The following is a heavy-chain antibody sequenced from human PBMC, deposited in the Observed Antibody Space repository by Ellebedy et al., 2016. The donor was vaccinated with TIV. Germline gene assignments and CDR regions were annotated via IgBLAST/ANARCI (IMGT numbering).Heavy chain of an antibody. V-gene: IGHV1-2*02. CDR3: ARADQYSGGAFDI. D-gene: IGHD2-21*01. CDR2: INPKSGGT. Sequence: AASVKVSCKASGYTFTGYYFHWVRPAPGQGLEWMGWINPKSGGTVYAQKFQGRVTMTRDTFISTAYMEVSNVRSDDTAVYYCARADQYSGGAFDIWGQGTIVTVSS. J-gene: IGHJ3*02. CDR1: GYTFTGYY.